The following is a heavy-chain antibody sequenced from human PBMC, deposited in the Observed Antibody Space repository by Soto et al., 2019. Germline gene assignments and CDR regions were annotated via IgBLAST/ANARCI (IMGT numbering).Heavy chain of an antibody. CDR3: ARHETYYYYMDV. CDR1: GGSISSSSYY. V-gene: IGHV4-39*01. CDR2: IYYSGST. Sequence: QLQLQESGPGLVKPSETLSLTCTVSGGSISSSSYYWGWIRQPPGKGLEWIGSIYYSGSTYYNPSLKSVVTISVDTSKNQCSLKLSAVTAADTAVYYCARHETYYYYMDVWGKGTTVTVSS. J-gene: IGHJ6*03.